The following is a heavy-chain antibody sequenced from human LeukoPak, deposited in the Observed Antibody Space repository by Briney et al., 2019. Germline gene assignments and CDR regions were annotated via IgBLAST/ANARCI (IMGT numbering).Heavy chain of an antibody. CDR2: IYWDDDK. Sequence: SGPTLVKPTQTLTLTCTFSGFSLNIGGVGVGWIHQPPGKALEWLALIYWDDDKRYSPSLKTRLTITKDTSKNQVVLTMSNMDPVDTATYYCAHLIAASGGIEARFDSWGQGTLVTVSS. CDR3: AHLIAASGGIEARFDS. V-gene: IGHV2-5*02. J-gene: IGHJ4*02. D-gene: IGHD6-13*01. CDR1: GFSLNIGGVG.